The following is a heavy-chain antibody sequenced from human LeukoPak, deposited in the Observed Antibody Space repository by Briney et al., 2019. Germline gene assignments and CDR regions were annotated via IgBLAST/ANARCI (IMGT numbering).Heavy chain of an antibody. J-gene: IGHJ4*02. CDR3: PRDERAGSGWYFVY. D-gene: IGHD6-19*01. CDR1: GFTFSSYS. CDR2: ISYSSSTI. V-gene: IGHV3-48*02. Sequence: PGGSLRLSCAASGFTFSSYSMNWVRQAPGKGLEWVSYISYSSSTIYYADSVKGRFTISRDNAKNSLYLQMNSLRDEDTAVYYCPRDERAGSGWYFVYWGQGTLVTVSS.